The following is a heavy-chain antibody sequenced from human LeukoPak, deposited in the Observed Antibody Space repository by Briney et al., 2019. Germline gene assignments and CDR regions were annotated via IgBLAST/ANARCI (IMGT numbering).Heavy chain of an antibody. Sequence: ASVKVSCKASGYTFTSYGISWVRQAPGRGLEWMGWISAYNGNTNYAQKLQGRVTMTTDTSTSTAYMELRSLRSDDTAVYYCATAKYSSGWYGAFDIWGQGTMVTVSS. CDR3: ATAKYSSGWYGAFDI. V-gene: IGHV1-18*01. CDR2: ISAYNGNT. D-gene: IGHD6-19*01. J-gene: IGHJ3*02. CDR1: GYTFTSYG.